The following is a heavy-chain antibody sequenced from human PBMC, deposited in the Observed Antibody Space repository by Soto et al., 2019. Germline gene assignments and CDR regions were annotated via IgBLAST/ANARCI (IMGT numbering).Heavy chain of an antibody. J-gene: IGHJ4*02. D-gene: IGHD3-9*01. Sequence: QVQLVQSGAEVKKPGASVKVSCKASGYTFTSYAMHWVRQAPGQRLEWMGWINAGNGNTKYSQKFQGRVTITRDTXXXXXXXXXXXXXXXXXXXXYCARGDILTSDYWGQGTLVTVSS. CDR1: GYTFTSYA. CDR3: ARGDILTSDY. V-gene: IGHV1-3*01. CDR2: INAGNGNT.